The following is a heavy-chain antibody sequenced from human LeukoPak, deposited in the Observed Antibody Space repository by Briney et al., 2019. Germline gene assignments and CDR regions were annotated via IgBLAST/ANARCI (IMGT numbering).Heavy chain of an antibody. J-gene: IGHJ3*02. CDR1: GGAIHSGRHY. D-gene: IGHD3-22*01. V-gene: IGHV4-31*03. Sequence: TSETQSLTCSVSGGAIHSGRHYWSWIRQHPGKGLEWIGFIYHSGSTYYNPSLRSRLTMSIDASKNQFSLKLSSVTAADTAIYYCASAVFYERSTYTSDAFDIWGQGTMVSVSS. CDR3: ASAVFYERSTYTSDAFDI. CDR2: IYHSGST.